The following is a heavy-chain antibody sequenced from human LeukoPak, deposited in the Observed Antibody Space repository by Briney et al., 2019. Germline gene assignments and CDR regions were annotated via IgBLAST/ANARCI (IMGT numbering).Heavy chain of an antibody. D-gene: IGHD3-3*01. J-gene: IGHJ6*03. V-gene: IGHV1-8*01. CDR3: ARASYYDFWSGYYSFYMDV. Sequence: ASVKVSCKASGYTFTSYDINWVRQATGQGLEWMGWMNPNSGNTGYARKFQGRVTMTRNTSISTAYMELSSLRSEDTAVYYCARASYYDFWSGYYSFYMDVWGKGTTVTVSS. CDR1: GYTFTSYD. CDR2: MNPNSGNT.